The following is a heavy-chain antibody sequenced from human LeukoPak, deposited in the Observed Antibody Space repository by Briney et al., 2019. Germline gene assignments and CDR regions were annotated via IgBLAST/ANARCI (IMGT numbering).Heavy chain of an antibody. D-gene: IGHD2-8*01. J-gene: IGHJ4*02. Sequence: GESLKISCKGSGYSFSTYWIAWVRQMPGKGLQWMGIIYPGDSDTRYSPSFEGQVTISADKSTSTAYLQWTSLQASDTAIYYCARRGHCRIDVCDGFDNWGQGTVETVSS. CDR3: ARRGHCRIDVCDGFDN. CDR1: GYSFSTYW. CDR2: IYPGDSDT. V-gene: IGHV5-51*01.